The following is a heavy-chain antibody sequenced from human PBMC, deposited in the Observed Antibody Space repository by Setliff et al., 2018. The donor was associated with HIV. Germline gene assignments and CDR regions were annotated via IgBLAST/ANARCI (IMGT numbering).Heavy chain of an antibody. V-gene: IGHV1-24*01. CDR2: FDPEDGET. D-gene: IGHD2-2*01. Sequence: ASVKVSCKVSGFTLRKVSMHWVRQAPAKGLEWMGYFDPEDGETVYALKFQGRVTMTEDTSTDTAYMELSGLRSEDTAVYYCAIDMVGGWLRPMPDFWGQGALVTVSS. CDR1: GFTLRKVS. J-gene: IGHJ4*02. CDR3: AIDMVGGWLRPMPDF.